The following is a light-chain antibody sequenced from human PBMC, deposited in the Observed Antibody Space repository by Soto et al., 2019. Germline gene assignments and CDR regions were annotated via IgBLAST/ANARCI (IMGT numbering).Light chain of an antibody. Sequence: EIVLTQSPGTLSLSPGDRATLSCRASQAFNTYLAWYQQKPDQAPRLLIYRVSTRATLIPDRFSGSGSGTDFTLTISKLEPEDCAVYYCHYYADSPGSFGPGTKVDIK. J-gene: IGKJ3*01. CDR2: RVS. V-gene: IGKV3-20*01. CDR1: QAFNTY. CDR3: HYYADSPGS.